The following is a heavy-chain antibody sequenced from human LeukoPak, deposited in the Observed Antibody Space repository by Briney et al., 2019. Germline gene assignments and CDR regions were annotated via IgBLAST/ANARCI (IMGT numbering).Heavy chain of an antibody. CDR1: GYTFTAYY. D-gene: IGHD6-13*01. J-gene: IGHJ4*02. Sequence: ASVKLSCKASGYTFTAYYVHWVRQAPGQGIECMGWITPNGGGTKYAQKFQGRVTMTSDTSISTAYIELSGLRSDDTAVYYCARTYSSSWSYCDSWGQGTLVTVSS. V-gene: IGHV1-2*02. CDR2: ITPNGGGT. CDR3: ARTYSSSWSYCDS.